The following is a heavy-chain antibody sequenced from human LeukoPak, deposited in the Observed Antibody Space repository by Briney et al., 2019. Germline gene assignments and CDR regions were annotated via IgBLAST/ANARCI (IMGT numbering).Heavy chain of an antibody. CDR2: IYYSGST. V-gene: IGHV4-31*03. D-gene: IGHD6-6*01. CDR1: GGSISSGGYY. J-gene: IGHJ6*03. Sequence: PSETLSLTCTVSGGSISSGGYYWSWIRQHPGKGLEWIGYIYYSGSTYYNPSLKSRVTISVDTSKNLFSLKLSSVTAADTAVYYCARDRNEAARPEAHHYYYYYMDVWGKGTTVTVSS. CDR3: ARDRNEAARPEAHHYYYYYMDV.